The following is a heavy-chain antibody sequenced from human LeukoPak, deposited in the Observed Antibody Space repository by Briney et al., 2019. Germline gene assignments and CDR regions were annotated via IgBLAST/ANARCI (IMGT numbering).Heavy chain of an antibody. CDR2: ISSSSSTI. J-gene: IGHJ4*02. Sequence: GGSLRLSCAASGFTFSSYSMNWVRQAPGKGLEWLSYISSSSSTIYYADSVKGRFTISRDNANSSLFLQMNSLRDEDTAVYFCAAYSSSWYPFGFDYWGQGSLVTVSS. V-gene: IGHV3-48*02. CDR3: AAYSSSWYPFGFDY. CDR1: GFTFSSYS. D-gene: IGHD6-13*01.